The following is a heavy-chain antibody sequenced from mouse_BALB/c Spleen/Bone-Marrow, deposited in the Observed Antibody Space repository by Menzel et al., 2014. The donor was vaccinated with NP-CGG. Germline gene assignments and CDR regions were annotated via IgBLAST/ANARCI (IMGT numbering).Heavy chain of an antibody. J-gene: IGHJ2*01. V-gene: IGHV5-17*02. Sequence: EVQRVESGGGLVQPGGSRKLSCAASGFTFSSFGMHWVRQAPEKGLEWVAYISSGSSAIYYADTVRGRFTIARDNPENTLFLQMTSLRSEDTAMYYCARGGNWEDFDYWGQGTTLTVSS. CDR1: GFTFSSFG. D-gene: IGHD4-1*01. CDR3: ARGGNWEDFDY. CDR2: ISSGSSAI.